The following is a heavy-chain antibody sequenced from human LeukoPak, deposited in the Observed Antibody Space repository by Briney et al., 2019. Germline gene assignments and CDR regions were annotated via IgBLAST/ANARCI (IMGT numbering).Heavy chain of an antibody. J-gene: IGHJ4*02. Sequence: SETLSLTCAVYGGSFSGYYWSWTRQPPGKGLEWIGEINHSGSTNYNPSLKSRVTISVDTSKNQFSLKLSSVTAADTAVYYCARGRVDIVVVPAAMSRYFDYWGQGTLVTVSS. CDR1: GGSFSGYY. CDR3: ARGRVDIVVVPAAMSRYFDY. CDR2: INHSGST. D-gene: IGHD2-2*03. V-gene: IGHV4-34*01.